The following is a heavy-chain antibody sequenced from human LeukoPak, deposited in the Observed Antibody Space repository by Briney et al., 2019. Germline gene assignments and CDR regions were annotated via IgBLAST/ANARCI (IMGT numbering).Heavy chain of an antibody. V-gene: IGHV4-59*01. Sequence: PSETLSLTCTVSGGSISSYYWGWIRQPPGKGLEYIGYVYSSGRTNYNPSLKSRVTISIDTSKNQFSLKLSSVTAADTAVYYCARDFGGLQRGGNWFDPWGQGTLVTVSS. CDR3: ARDFGGLQRGGNWFDP. J-gene: IGHJ5*02. CDR1: GGSISSYY. CDR2: VYSSGRT. D-gene: IGHD3-10*01.